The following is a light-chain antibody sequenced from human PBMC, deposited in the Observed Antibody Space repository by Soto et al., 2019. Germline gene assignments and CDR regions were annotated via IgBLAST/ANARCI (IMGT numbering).Light chain of an antibody. J-gene: IGLJ2*01. CDR3: SSYTSSSSVI. CDR1: SSDIGGYNY. V-gene: IGLV2-14*01. CDR2: DVS. Sequence: QSALTQPASLSGSPGQSITISCTGTSSDIGGYNYVSWYQQHPGKAPKLMIRDVSRRPSGVSSRFSGSTSGNTASLSTSGLQADDEADYYCSSYTSSSSVIFGGGTKLTVL.